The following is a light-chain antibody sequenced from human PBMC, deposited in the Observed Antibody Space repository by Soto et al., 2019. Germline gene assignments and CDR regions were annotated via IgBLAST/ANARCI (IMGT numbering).Light chain of an antibody. V-gene: IGKV3-20*01. CDR3: QQYGSSALT. Sequence: EIVLMQSPGTLSLSPGERATLSCRASQSVSSIYLAWYQQKPGQAPRLLIYGASSRPTGIPDRFSGSGSGTDFTLTISRLEPEDFAVYYCQQYGSSALTFGGGTKVDIK. CDR1: QSVSSIY. J-gene: IGKJ4*01. CDR2: GAS.